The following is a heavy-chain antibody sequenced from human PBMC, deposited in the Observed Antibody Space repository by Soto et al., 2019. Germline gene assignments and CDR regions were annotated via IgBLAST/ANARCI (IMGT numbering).Heavy chain of an antibody. J-gene: IGHJ4*02. Sequence: SETLSLTCAVYGWSFSGYYWTWIGQPPGTGLEWIGEINHSGSTNYNPSLKSRVTISVDTSKRQSSLKLTSVTTADTAVYYCARDPVDGYSFFDYWGQGILVTVSS. D-gene: IGHD5-18*01. CDR1: GWSFSGYY. V-gene: IGHV4-34*01. CDR3: ARDPVDGYSFFDY. CDR2: INHSGST.